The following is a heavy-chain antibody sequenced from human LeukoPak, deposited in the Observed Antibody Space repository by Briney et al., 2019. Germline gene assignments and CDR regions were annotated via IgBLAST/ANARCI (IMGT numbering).Heavy chain of an antibody. J-gene: IGHJ6*02. CDR3: ARDSPDTAMDGWYYYGMDV. D-gene: IGHD5-18*01. CDR1: GFTFSSYA. V-gene: IGHV3-66*02. CDR2: IYSGGST. Sequence: PGGSLRLSCAASGFTFSSYAMSWVRQAPGKGLEWVSVIYSGGSTYYADSVKGRFTISRDNSKNTLYLQMNSLRAEDTAVYYCARDSPDTAMDGWYYYGMDVWGQGTTVTVSS.